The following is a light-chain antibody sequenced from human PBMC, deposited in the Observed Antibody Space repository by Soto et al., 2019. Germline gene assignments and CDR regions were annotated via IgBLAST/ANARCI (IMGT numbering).Light chain of an antibody. V-gene: IGLV2-14*01. Sequence: QSALTQPASVSGSPGQSITISCTGTSSDVGGYNYVSWYQQHPGKAPKLMMYDVSNRPSGVSNRFSGSKSGNTASLTISGLQAEDEADYFCSSYTSSSTIWVFGGGTKLTVL. CDR3: SSYTSSSTIWV. CDR1: SSDVGGYNY. CDR2: DVS. J-gene: IGLJ3*02.